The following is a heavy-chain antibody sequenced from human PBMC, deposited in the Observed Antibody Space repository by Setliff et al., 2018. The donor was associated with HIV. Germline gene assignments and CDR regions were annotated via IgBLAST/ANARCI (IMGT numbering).Heavy chain of an antibody. CDR3: ARWGEPARRAFDS. CDR2: IYNGGNT. V-gene: IGHV4-4*08. D-gene: IGHD3-16*01. Sequence: ETLSLTCSVSGVSINTYYWSWIRQPPGKGLEWFGYIYNGGNTNYNPSLESRVSLYLDTWKSQFFLKATTVTAETTAVYYCARWGEPARRAFDSWGRGTLVTVSS. J-gene: IGHJ3*02. CDR1: GVSINTYY.